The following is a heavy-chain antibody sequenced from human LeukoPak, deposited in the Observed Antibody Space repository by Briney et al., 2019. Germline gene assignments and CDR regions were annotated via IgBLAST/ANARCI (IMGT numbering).Heavy chain of an antibody. CDR2: ILRKTDGGTT. CDR3: TTDSYDL. D-gene: IGHD3/OR15-3a*01. V-gene: IGHV3-15*01. J-gene: IGHJ4*01. Sequence: GGSLRLSCAASGFTFRNAWMSCVRQAPGKGLEWVGRILRKTDGGTTDYAAPVKGRFSTSRDDSKNTMYLQWNCLKTEDTAVFYCTTDSYDLWGHGTLVLVSS. CDR1: GFTFRNAW.